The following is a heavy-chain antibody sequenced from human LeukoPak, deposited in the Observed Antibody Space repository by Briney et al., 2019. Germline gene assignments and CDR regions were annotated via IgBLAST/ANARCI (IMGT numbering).Heavy chain of an antibody. CDR2: IYYSGST. J-gene: IGHJ3*02. CDR1: GGSISSGDYY. D-gene: IGHD1-26*01. Sequence: PSQTLSLTCTVSGGSISSGDYYWSWIRQPPGKGLEWIGYIYYSGSTYYNPPLKSRVTISVDTSKNQFSLKLSSVTAADTAVYYCAPMGGSSGAFDIWGQGTMVTVSS. V-gene: IGHV4-30-4*08. CDR3: APMGGSSGAFDI.